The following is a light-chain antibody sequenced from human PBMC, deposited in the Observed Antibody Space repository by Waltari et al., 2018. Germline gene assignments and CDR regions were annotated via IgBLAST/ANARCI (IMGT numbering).Light chain of an antibody. CDR2: RNT. CDR1: SSNVGTST. CDR3: SAWDDSLNGVL. Sequence: QSVLSQPPSASGTPGQRVSISCSGRSSNVGTSTVNWYQQLPGTAPKLPIYRNTHRPADVPGRFSGSKSGTSASLAISGLQSEDEAEYFCSAWDDSLNGVLFGGGTKLTVL. V-gene: IGLV1-44*01. J-gene: IGLJ2*01.